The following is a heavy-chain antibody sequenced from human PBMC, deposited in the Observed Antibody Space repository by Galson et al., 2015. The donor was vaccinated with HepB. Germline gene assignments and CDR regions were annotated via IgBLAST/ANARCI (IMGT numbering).Heavy chain of an antibody. D-gene: IGHD3-10*01. CDR2: ISGSGGST. Sequence: SLRLSCAASGFTFSSYAMSWVRQAPGKGLEWASAISGSGGSTYYADSVKGRFTISRDNSKNTLYLQMNSLRAEDTAVYYCAKDQRDRQGRFDYWGQGTLVTVSS. CDR3: AKDQRDRQGRFDY. CDR1: GFTFSSYA. J-gene: IGHJ4*02. V-gene: IGHV3-23*01.